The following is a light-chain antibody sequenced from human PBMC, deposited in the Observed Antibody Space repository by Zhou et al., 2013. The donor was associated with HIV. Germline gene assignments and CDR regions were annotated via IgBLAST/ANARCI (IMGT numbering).Light chain of an antibody. CDR3: QQYGTSPRT. J-gene: IGKJ1*01. CDR2: ATS. V-gene: IGKV3-20*01. CDR1: QSVSNTY. Sequence: EIVLTQSPGTLSLSPGERATLSCRASQSVSNTYLAWYQQKPGQAPRLLIYATSSRATGIPDRFSGSGSVTDFTLTISRLEPEDFAVYYCQQYGTSPRTFGQGTKVEI.